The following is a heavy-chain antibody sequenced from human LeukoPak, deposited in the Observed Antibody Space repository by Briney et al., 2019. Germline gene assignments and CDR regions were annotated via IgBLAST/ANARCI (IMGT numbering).Heavy chain of an antibody. J-gene: IGHJ3*01. D-gene: IGHD4-17*01. CDR2: IGTDGRT. CDR3: ARVTVRNAFDL. Sequence: GGSLRLSCAASGFTFSRHDMHWVRHAPGKGLDWFSSIGTDGRTYYPGSVKGRFAISREDAKSSLFLQMNSLRAGDTAVYYCARVTVRNAFDLWGQGTMVTVSS. V-gene: IGHV3-13*01. CDR1: GFTFSRHD.